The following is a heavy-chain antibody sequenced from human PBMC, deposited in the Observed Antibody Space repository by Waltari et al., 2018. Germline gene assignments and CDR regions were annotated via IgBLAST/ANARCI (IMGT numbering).Heavy chain of an antibody. CDR3: ARGSKFGDYGDLDY. V-gene: IGHV1-69*01. D-gene: IGHD4-17*01. Sequence: VQLVHSGAEVKKPGSSLRVSCKTSGDVFENYAISWVRQAPGKGLEWMGGIIPMFNNPNYAQRFEGTVTITADESTSTGYMELTGLTSEDTAIYYCARGSKFGDYGDLDYWGQGTLVTVS. J-gene: IGHJ4*02. CDR2: IIPMFNNP. CDR1: GDVFENYA.